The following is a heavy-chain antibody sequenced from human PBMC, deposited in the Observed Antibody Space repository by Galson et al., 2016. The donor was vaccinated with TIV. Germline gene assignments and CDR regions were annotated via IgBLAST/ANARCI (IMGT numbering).Heavy chain of an antibody. CDR2: ISYDGSNK. V-gene: IGHV3-30*09. CDR1: RFILSMFA. J-gene: IGHJ4*02. Sequence: SLRLSCAASRFILSMFAMHWVRQAPGKGLEWVAVISYDGSNKHYADSVKGRFAISRDNSKNTLYLQMNSLTAEDTAVYSCARVYADYYFDYWGQGTLVTVSS. CDR3: ARVYADYYFDY. D-gene: IGHD4-17*01.